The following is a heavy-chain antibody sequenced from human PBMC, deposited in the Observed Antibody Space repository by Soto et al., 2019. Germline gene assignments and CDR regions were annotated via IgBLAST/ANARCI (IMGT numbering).Heavy chain of an antibody. D-gene: IGHD6-13*01. V-gene: IGHV3-23*01. Sequence: GSLRLSCAASGFTFSSYSISWVRQAPGKGLVWVSAISGSGGSTYYADSVEGGLTISRDNCKNTMYLQMNSLRAEDTDVYYCAKDIAAAAYDAFDIWGQGTMVTVSS. CDR1: GFTFSSYS. CDR3: AKDIAAAAYDAFDI. J-gene: IGHJ3*02. CDR2: ISGSGGST.